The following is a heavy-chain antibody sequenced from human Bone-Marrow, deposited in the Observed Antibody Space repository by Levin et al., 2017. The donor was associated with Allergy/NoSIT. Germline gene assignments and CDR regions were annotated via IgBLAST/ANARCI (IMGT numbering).Heavy chain of an antibody. Sequence: PGGSLRLSCAASGFTFSDFGMHWVRQAPGKGLEWVAVIWYDGSSEYYADSVKGRLTISRDNSNNTLYLQMNSLRVEYTAVYYCARGQQQPRGEFDQWGQGTLVTVSS. CDR3: ARGQQQPRGEFDQ. CDR1: GFTFSDFG. J-gene: IGHJ4*02. D-gene: IGHD6-13*01. V-gene: IGHV3-33*01. CDR2: IWYDGSSE.